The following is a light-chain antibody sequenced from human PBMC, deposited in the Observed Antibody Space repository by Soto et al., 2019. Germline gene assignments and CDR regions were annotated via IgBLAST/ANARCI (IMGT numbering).Light chain of an antibody. Sequence: EIVLTQSPGTLSLSPGEGATLSCRAGQSVSSSQLAWFQQKPGQAPRLLVYGASSRATGIPDRFSGSVSGTDFTLAISRLEPEDFAVYYCQHYGVAPLTFGQGTRLEIK. V-gene: IGKV3-20*01. J-gene: IGKJ5*01. CDR3: QHYGVAPLT. CDR1: QSVSSSQ. CDR2: GAS.